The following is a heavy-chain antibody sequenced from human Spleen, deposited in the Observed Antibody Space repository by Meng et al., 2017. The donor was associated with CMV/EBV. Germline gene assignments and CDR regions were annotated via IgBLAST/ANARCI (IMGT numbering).Heavy chain of an antibody. J-gene: IGHJ4*02. CDR1: GYSFSSYA. CDR2: IKQDGSEK. D-gene: IGHD3-3*01. Sequence: GESLKISCAASGYSFSSYAMSWVRQAPGKGLEWVANIKQDGSEKYYVDSVKGRFTISRDNAKNSLYLQMNSLRAEDTAVYYCAREYPHLRGPDYWGQGTLVTVSS. V-gene: IGHV3-7*01. CDR3: AREYPHLRGPDY.